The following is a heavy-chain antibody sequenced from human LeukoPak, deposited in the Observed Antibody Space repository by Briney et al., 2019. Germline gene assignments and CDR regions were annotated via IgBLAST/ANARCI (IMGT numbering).Heavy chain of an antibody. V-gene: IGHV3-9*01. CDR1: GFTFDDYA. CDR2: ISWNSGSI. Sequence: PGRSLRLSCAASGFTFDDYAMYWVRQAPGKGLEWVSGISWNSGSIGYADSVKGRFTISRDNAKNSLYLQMNSLRAGDTALYYCAKGAPYGDYVSSIDYWGQGTLVTVSS. J-gene: IGHJ4*02. D-gene: IGHD4-17*01. CDR3: AKGAPYGDYVSSIDY.